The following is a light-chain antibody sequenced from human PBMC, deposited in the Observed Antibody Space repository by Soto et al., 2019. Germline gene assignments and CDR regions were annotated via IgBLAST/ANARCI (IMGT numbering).Light chain of an antibody. J-gene: IGKJ2*01. V-gene: IGKV1-5*03. CDR3: QQYNSYSPYT. Sequence: DIQMTQSPSTLSASVGDRVTITCRASQSISSWLAWYQQKPGKAPKLLSYKATSLESGVPSRFSGSGSGTEFTLTISSLQPDDFATYYYQQYNSYSPYTFGQGTKLEIK. CDR2: KAT. CDR1: QSISSW.